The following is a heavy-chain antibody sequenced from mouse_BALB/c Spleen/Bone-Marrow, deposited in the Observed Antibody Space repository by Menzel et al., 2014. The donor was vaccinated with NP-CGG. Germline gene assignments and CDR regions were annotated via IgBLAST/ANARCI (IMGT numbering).Heavy chain of an antibody. J-gene: IGHJ4*01. CDR3: AKRDIYCGYDGNDMDY. CDR1: GYTFXTYT. V-gene: IGHV1-4*01. D-gene: IGHD2-2*01. CDR2: INPSSGYT. Sequence: VKVVESGAELARPGASVKMSCKASGYTFXTYTMHWVKQRPGQGLEWIGYINPSSGYTNYNQKFKDKATLTADKSSSTAYMQLSSLTSEDSAVYFCAKRDIYCGYDGNDMDYWGQGTSVTVSS.